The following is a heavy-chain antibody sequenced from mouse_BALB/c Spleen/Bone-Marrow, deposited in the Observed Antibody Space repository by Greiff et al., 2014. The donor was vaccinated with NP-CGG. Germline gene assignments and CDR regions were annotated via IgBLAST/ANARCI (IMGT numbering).Heavy chain of an antibody. CDR2: ISYGGSYI. Sequence: VQLKQSGGGLVKPGGSLKLSCAASGFTFSDFYMYWVRQTPEKRLEWVATISYGGSYIYYPDSVKGRFTISRDDPKNNLYLQMSSLKSEDTAMYYCARDRGVQGYAMDYWGQGTSVTVSS. V-gene: IGHV5-4*02. CDR1: GFTFSDFY. J-gene: IGHJ4*01. D-gene: IGHD2-14*01. CDR3: ARDRGVQGYAMDY.